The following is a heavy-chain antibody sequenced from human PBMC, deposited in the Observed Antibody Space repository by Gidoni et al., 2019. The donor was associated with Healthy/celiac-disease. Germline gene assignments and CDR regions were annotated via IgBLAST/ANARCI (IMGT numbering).Heavy chain of an antibody. D-gene: IGHD3-10*01. CDR1: GGSISSGGYS. J-gene: IGHJ1*01. V-gene: IGHV4-30-2*01. CDR2: IYHSGST. CDR3: ARGEPMVRGVISAHFQH. Sequence: QLPLQESGSGLVKPSQTLSLTCAVSGGSISSGGYSWSWIRQPPGKGLEWIGYIYHSGSTYYNPYLKSRVTISVDRSKNQFSLKLSSVTAADTAVYYCARGEPMVRGVISAHFQHWGQGTLVTVSS.